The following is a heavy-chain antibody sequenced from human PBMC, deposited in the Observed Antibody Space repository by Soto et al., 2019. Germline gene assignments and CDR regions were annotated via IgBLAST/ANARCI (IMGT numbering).Heavy chain of an antibody. Sequence: EVQLLESGGGLVQPGGSLRLTCAVYGFTLSSYAMNWVRQAPGMGLEWVSGISGSDDSTRYADSAKGRFTISRDNSKNTLYLQMNSLRVEDTAVYYCAKGKPGVILAVPLDCWGQGSLVTVSS. J-gene: IGHJ4*02. CDR2: ISGSDDST. D-gene: IGHD2-2*01. V-gene: IGHV3-23*01. CDR1: GFTLSSYA. CDR3: AKGKPGVILAVPLDC.